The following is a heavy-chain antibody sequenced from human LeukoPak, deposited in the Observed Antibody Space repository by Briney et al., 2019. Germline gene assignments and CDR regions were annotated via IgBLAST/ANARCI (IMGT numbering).Heavy chain of an antibody. J-gene: IGHJ4*02. CDR1: GFTFSSYA. CDR3: AKPIGGYCSSARCLVGALDY. Sequence: PGGSLRLSCAASGFTFSSYAMSWVRQAPGKGLEWVSAISGSGGSTYYADSVKGRFTISRDNSKNTLYLQMNSLRAEDTAVYYCAKPIGGYCSSARCLVGALDYWGQGTLVTVSS. CDR2: ISGSGGST. D-gene: IGHD2-2*01. V-gene: IGHV3-23*01.